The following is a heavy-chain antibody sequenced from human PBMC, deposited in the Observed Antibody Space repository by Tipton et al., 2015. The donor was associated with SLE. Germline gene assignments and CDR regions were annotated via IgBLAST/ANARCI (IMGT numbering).Heavy chain of an antibody. J-gene: IGHJ3*02. CDR2: ISTYNGNT. CDR3: ARGRMTRYGFDI. CDR1: GYTFSNYG. V-gene: IGHV1-18*01. D-gene: IGHD2-21*02. Sequence: QSGAEVKKAGASMKVSCKASGYTFSNYGISWVRQAPGQGLEWMGWISTYNGNTNSAQKLQGRVTMTTDTSTSTAYMELRSLRSDDTAVYYCARGRMTRYGFDIWGQGTMVTVPS.